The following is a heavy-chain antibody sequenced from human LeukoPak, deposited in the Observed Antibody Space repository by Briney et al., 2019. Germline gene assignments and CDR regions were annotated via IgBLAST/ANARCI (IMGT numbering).Heavy chain of an antibody. D-gene: IGHD3-10*01. CDR2: IIPSGHTT. Sequence: GGSLRLSCAASGFTFSSHGMNWVRQAPGKGLEWVSGIIPSGHTTYYADSVRGRFTISRDNSRNTLYLQMNSLRAEDTAVYYCTTELPWFEDLGRDYWGQGTLVTVSS. CDR1: GFTFSSHG. V-gene: IGHV3-23*01. CDR3: TTELPWFEDLGRDY. J-gene: IGHJ4*02.